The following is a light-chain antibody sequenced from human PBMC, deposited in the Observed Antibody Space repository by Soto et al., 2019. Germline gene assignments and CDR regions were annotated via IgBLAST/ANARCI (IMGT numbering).Light chain of an antibody. J-gene: IGLJ2*01. Sequence: QSALTQPRSVSGSPGQSVTISCTGTSSDVGYYNFVSWYQQHPGKAPKLMIYDVSKRPSGVPDRFSGSKSGNTASLTISGLKAEDEADYYCCSYVGNYGVVFGGGTKLTVL. CDR3: CSYVGNYGVV. CDR1: SSDVGYYNF. V-gene: IGLV2-11*01. CDR2: DVS.